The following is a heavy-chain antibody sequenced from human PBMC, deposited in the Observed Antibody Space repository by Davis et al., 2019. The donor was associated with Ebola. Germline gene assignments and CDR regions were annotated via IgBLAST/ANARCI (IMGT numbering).Heavy chain of an antibody. CDR3: AREGDGYNSGFDY. CDR2: INAGNGNT. Sequence: ASVKVSCKASGYTFTSYAMHWVRQAPGQRLEWMGWINAGNGNTKYSQKFQGRVTITRDTSASTAYMELSSLRSEDTAVYYCAREGDGYNSGFDYWGQGTLVTVSS. J-gene: IGHJ4*02. D-gene: IGHD5-24*01. V-gene: IGHV1-3*01. CDR1: GYTFTSYA.